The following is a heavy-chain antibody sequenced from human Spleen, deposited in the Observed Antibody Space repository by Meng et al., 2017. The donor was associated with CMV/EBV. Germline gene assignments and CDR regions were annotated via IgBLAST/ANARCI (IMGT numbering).Heavy chain of an antibody. J-gene: IGHJ4*02. CDR3: ARDIRPGDYQLLDDY. CDR1: GGSVSSGSYY. Sequence: SETLSLTCTVSGGSVSSGSYYWSWIRQPPGKGLEWIGYIYYSGSTNYNPSLKSRVTISVDTSKNQFSLKLSSVTAADTAVYYCARDIRPGDYQLLDDYWGQGTLVTVSS. V-gene: IGHV4-61*01. D-gene: IGHD2-2*01. CDR2: IYYSGST.